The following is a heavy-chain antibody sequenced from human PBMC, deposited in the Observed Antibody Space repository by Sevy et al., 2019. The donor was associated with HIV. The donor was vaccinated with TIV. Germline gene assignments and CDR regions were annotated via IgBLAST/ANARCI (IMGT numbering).Heavy chain of an antibody. CDR3: ARGPNYGDRTDYFEY. CDR1: GFPFSNYW. CDR2: IKQDESEI. J-gene: IGHJ4*02. V-gene: IGHV3-7*01. D-gene: IGHD4-17*01. Sequence: GGSLRLSCAVSGFPFSNYWMSWVRQAPGKGLEWVANIKQDESEIYNVDSVKGRFTISRDNAKNSVSLQMNSLGAEDTAVYYCARGPNYGDRTDYFEYWGQGILVNVSS.